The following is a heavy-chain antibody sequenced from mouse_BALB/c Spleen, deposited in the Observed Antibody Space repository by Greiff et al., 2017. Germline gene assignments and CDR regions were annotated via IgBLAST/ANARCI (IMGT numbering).Heavy chain of an antibody. CDR1: GYTFTSYW. J-gene: IGHJ2*01. V-gene: IGHV1-69*02. CDR2: IYPSDSYT. Sequence: QVQLQQPGAELVRPGASVKLSCKASGYTFTSYWINWVKQRPGQGLEWIGNIYPSDSYTNYNQEFKDKATLTVDKSSSTAYMQLSSPTSEDSAVYYCTRSDYGGYFDYWGQGTTLTVSS. CDR3: TRSDYGGYFDY. D-gene: IGHD1-1*01.